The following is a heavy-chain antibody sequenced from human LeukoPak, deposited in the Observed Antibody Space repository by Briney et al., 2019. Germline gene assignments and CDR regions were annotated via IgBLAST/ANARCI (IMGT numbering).Heavy chain of an antibody. Sequence: SETLSLTCTVSGGSITSYYWSWIRQPPGKGLEWIGYIYYSGSTNYNPSLESRVTISADTSKNQFSLKLSSVTAADTAVYYCAKPDGNVVAVPMGVWGQGTTVTVSS. J-gene: IGHJ6*02. V-gene: IGHV4-59*01. CDR3: AKPDGNVVAVPMGV. CDR2: IYYSGST. D-gene: IGHD2-21*01. CDR1: GGSITSYY.